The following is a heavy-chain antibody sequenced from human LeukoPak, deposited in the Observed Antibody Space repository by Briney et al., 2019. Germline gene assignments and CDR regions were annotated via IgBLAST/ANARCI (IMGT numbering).Heavy chain of an antibody. CDR3: ARDTDQYCSGGSCYSAPNHNWFDP. D-gene: IGHD2-15*01. J-gene: IGHJ5*02. V-gene: IGHV1-69*05. Sequence: SVKVSCKTSRGTFSSYAISWVRQAPGQGLEWMGGIIPIFGTVNYAQKFQGRVTITTDESTSTAYMELSSLRSEDTAVYYCARDTDQYCSGGSCYSAPNHNWFDPWGQGTLVTVSS. CDR1: RGTFSSYA. CDR2: IIPIFGTV.